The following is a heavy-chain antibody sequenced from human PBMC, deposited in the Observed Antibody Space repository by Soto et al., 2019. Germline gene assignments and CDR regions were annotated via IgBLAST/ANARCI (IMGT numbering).Heavy chain of an antibody. CDR2: INAGNGNT. V-gene: IGHV1-3*01. Sequence: ASVKVSCKASGYTFTSYAMHWVRQAPGQRLEWMGWINAGNGNTKYSQKFQGRVTITRDTSASTAYMELSSLRSEDTAVYYCARDKLLTYYYDSSGYSFDYWGQGTLVTVSS. J-gene: IGHJ4*02. D-gene: IGHD3-22*01. CDR3: ARDKLLTYYYDSSGYSFDY. CDR1: GYTFTSYA.